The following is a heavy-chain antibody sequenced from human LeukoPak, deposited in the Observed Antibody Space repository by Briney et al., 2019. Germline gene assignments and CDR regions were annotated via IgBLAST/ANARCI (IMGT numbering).Heavy chain of an antibody. Sequence: SETLSLTCTVSGGSISSYYWSWIRQPPGKGVEWIGYIYYSGSTNYNPSLKSRVTISVDTSKNQFSLKLSSVTAADTAVYYCARGGITEDFDYWGQGTLVTVSS. CDR2: IYYSGST. J-gene: IGHJ4*02. V-gene: IGHV4-59*01. CDR3: ARGGITEDFDY. CDR1: GGSISSYY.